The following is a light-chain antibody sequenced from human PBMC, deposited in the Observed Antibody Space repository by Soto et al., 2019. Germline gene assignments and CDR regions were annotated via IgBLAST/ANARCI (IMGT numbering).Light chain of an antibody. V-gene: IGLV1-40*01. CDR3: QSYDGSLSASV. CDR2: GNS. J-gene: IGLJ2*01. CDR1: SSNIGAGYD. Sequence: QSVLTQPPSVSGAPGQRVTISCTGSSSNIGAGYDVHWYQQLPGTAPKLLIYGNSNRPSGVPDRFSGSKSGTSASLAITGLQAEDEADYYCQSYDGSLSASVFGGGTKVTVL.